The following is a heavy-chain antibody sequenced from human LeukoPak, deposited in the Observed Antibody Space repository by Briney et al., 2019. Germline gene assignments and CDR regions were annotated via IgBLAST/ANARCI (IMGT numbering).Heavy chain of an antibody. CDR2: IYYSGST. J-gene: IGHJ4*02. CDR3: ARDNSSSGAFDY. V-gene: IGHV4-31*03. D-gene: IGHD6-6*01. Sequence: SQTLSLTCTVSGGSISSGGYYWSWICQHPGKGLEWIGYIYYSGSTYYNPSLKSRVTISVDTSKNQFSLKLSSVTAADTAVYYRARDNSSSGAFDYWGQGTLVTVSS. CDR1: GGSISSGGYY.